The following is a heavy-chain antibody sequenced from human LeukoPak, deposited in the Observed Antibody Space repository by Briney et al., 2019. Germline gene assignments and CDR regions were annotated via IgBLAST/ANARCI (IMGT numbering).Heavy chain of an antibody. CDR2: IYHSGST. CDR3: ARVGDMITFGGPYYFDY. D-gene: IGHD3-16*01. CDR1: GGSISSSNW. J-gene: IGHJ4*02. Sequence: SETLSLTCAVSGGSISSSNWWSWVRQPPGKRLEWIGEIYHSGSTNYNPSLKSRVTISVDKSKNQFSLKLSSVTAADTAVYYCARVGDMITFGGPYYFDYWGQGTLVTVSS. V-gene: IGHV4-4*02.